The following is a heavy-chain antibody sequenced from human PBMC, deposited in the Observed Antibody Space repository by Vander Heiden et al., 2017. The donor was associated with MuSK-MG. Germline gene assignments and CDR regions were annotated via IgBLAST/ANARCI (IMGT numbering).Heavy chain of an antibody. CDR2: ISYDGSNK. CDR3: ASPPLPYGDYGHFDY. D-gene: IGHD4-17*01. J-gene: IGHJ4*02. CDR1: GFTFSSYA. V-gene: IGHV3-30*04. Sequence: QVQLVESGGGVVQPGRSRRLSCAASGFTFSSYAMHWVRQAPGKGLEWVAVISYDGSNKYYADSVKGRFTISRDNSKNTLYLQMNSLRAEDTAVYYCASPPLPYGDYGHFDYWGQGTLVTVSS.